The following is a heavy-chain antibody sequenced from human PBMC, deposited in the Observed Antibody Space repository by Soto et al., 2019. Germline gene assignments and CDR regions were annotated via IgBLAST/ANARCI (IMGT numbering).Heavy chain of an antibody. CDR2: INSGGSST. Sequence: EVQLVESGGGLVQPGGSLRLSCAASGFTFSSYWMHWVRQVPGKGLAWVSRINSGGSSTSYADSVKGRFTISRDNAEHALYLPMNSLSVEDTGVYHCARGQDGGHYGLRDWGQGTLVTVSS. CDR1: GFTFSSYW. D-gene: IGHD4-17*01. V-gene: IGHV3-74*01. CDR3: ARGQDGGHYGLRD. J-gene: IGHJ4*02.